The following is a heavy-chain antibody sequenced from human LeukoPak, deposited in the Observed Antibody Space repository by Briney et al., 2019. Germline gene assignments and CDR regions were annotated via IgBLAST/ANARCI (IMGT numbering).Heavy chain of an antibody. J-gene: IGHJ1*01. D-gene: IGHD3-16*01. Sequence: GGSLRLSCAASGFTFSSYEMNWVRQAPGKGLEWVSYISSSGSTIYYAESVKGRFTISRDNAKSSVYMQMNSLRAEDTAVYYCARDRWVFHWSQGSLVTV. CDR2: ISSSGSTI. CDR1: GFTFSSYE. CDR3: ARDRWVFH. V-gene: IGHV3-48*03.